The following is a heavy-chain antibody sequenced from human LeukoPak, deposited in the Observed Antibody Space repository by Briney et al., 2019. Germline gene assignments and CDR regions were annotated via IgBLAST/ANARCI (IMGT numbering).Heavy chain of an antibody. J-gene: IGHJ6*02. CDR2: MNPNSGNT. CDR1: GYTFTSYD. Sequence: ASVKVSRKGSGYTFTSYDINWVRQATGQGLAWVGLMNPNSGNTGYAQKFQGRGTITRNTSISTAYMDLSSLRSEDTAVYYCASIPAAAETYYYYGMDVWGQGTTVTVSS. D-gene: IGHD6-13*01. CDR3: ASIPAAAETYYYYGMDV. V-gene: IGHV1-8*01.